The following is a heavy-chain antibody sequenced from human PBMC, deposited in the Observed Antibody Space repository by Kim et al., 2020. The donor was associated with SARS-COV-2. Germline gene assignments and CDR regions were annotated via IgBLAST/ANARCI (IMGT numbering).Heavy chain of an antibody. Sequence: SGPTLVKPTQTLTLTCTFSGFSLSTSGVGVGWIRQPPGKALEWLALIYWDDDKRYSPSLKSRLTITKDTSKNQVVLTMTNMDPVDTATYYCAHRGAAAGVSGHHYFDYWGQGTLVTVSS. V-gene: IGHV2-5*02. D-gene: IGHD6-13*01. CDR2: IYWDDDK. J-gene: IGHJ4*02. CDR3: AHRGAAAGVSGHHYFDY. CDR1: GFSLSTSGVG.